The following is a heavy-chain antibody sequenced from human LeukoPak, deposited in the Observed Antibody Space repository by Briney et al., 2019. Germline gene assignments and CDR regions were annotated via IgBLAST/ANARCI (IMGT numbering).Heavy chain of an antibody. CDR2: ISGSGGST. Sequence: GSLRLSCAASGFTFSSYAMSWVRQAPGKGLEWVSAISGSGGSTYYADSVKGRFTISRDNSKNTLYLQMNSLRAEDTAVYYCAKAQEDYVWGSYRYDFDYWGQGTLVTVSS. D-gene: IGHD3-16*02. V-gene: IGHV3-23*01. CDR1: GFTFSSYA. CDR3: AKAQEDYVWGSYRYDFDY. J-gene: IGHJ4*02.